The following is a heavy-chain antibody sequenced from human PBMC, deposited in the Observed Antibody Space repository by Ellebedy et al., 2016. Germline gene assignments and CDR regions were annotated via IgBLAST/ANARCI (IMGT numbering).Heavy chain of an antibody. D-gene: IGHD2-2*01. CDR1: EFTFSNYV. J-gene: IGHJ4*02. CDR2: ISGDGDST. V-gene: IGHV3-23*01. CDR3: RQGHYADY. Sequence: GGSLRLXXTASEFTFSNYVMSWVRQAPGGGLEWFSTISGDGDSTFSADSVKGRFTISRDNFRNTLHLQMNNLRGEDTAVYYCRQGHYADYWGQGTLVTVSS.